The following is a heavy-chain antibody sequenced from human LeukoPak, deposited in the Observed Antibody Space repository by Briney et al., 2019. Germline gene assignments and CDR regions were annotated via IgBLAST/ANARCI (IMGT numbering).Heavy chain of an antibody. V-gene: IGHV3-30*18. J-gene: IGHJ4*02. CDR3: AKDVEMATLGNYFDY. Sequence: PGGSLRLSCAASGFTFSSYGMHWVRQAPGKGLEWVAVISYDGSNKYYADSVKGRFTISRDNSKNTLYLQMNSLRAEDTAVYYCAKDVEMATLGNYFDYWGQGTLVTVSS. CDR1: GFTFSSYG. D-gene: IGHD5-24*01. CDR2: ISYDGSNK.